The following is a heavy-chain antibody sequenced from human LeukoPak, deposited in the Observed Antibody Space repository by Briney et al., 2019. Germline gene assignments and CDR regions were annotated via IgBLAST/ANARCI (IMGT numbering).Heavy chain of an antibody. CDR2: ISSSSSYI. CDR3: ASAPRIYGDYVDY. Sequence: GGSLRLSCAASGFTFSSYSMNWVRQAPGKGLEWVSSISSSSSYIYYADSVKGRFTISRDNAKNSLYLQMNSLRAEDTAVYYCASAPRIYGDYVDYWGQGTLVTVSS. J-gene: IGHJ4*02. V-gene: IGHV3-21*01. D-gene: IGHD4-17*01. CDR1: GFTFSSYS.